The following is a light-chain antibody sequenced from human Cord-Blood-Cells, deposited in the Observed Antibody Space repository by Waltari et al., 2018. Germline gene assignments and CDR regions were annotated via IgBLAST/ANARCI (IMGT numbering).Light chain of an antibody. CDR3: CSYAGSRV. Sequence: QSALTQPASVSGSPGQSITISCTGTSSDVGSYNLVSWYQQHPGKAPKLMIYEGSKLPSGVPKRFSGSKSGNTASLTISGLQAEDEADYYCCSYAGSRVFGGGTKLTVL. CDR1: SSDVGSYNL. J-gene: IGLJ2*01. V-gene: IGLV2-23*01. CDR2: EGS.